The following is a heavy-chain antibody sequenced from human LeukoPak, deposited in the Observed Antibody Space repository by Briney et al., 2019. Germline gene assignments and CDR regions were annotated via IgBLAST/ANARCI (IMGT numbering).Heavy chain of an antibody. Sequence: GGSLRLSCIASGFTFNTRTMSWLRQAPGKGLEWFSTIGGSGGGTYYTDSVKGRFIISRENSENTLFLQMNSLRAEDTAVYHCARYDFILISYFDLWGRGTLVTVSS. V-gene: IGHV3-23*01. CDR1: GFTFNTRT. D-gene: IGHD3-3*01. CDR3: ARYDFILISYFDL. J-gene: IGHJ2*01. CDR2: IGGSGGGT.